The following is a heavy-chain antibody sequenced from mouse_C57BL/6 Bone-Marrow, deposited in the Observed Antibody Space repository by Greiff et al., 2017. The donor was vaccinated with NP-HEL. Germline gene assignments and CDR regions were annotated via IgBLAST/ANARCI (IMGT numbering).Heavy chain of an antibody. CDR1: GYTFTSYG. CDR3: ARSSYYYGSSYWYFDV. CDR2: IYPRSGNT. D-gene: IGHD1-1*01. V-gene: IGHV1-81*01. Sequence: QVQLQQSGAELARPGASVKLSCKASGYTFTSYGISWVKQRTGQGLEWIGEIYPRSGNTYYNEKFKGKATLTADKSSSTAYMELRSLTSEASAVYFCARSSYYYGSSYWYFDVWGTGTTVTVSS. J-gene: IGHJ1*03.